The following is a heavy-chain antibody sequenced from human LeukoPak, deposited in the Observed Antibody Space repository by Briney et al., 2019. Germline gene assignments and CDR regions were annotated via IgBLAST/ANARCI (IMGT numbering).Heavy chain of an antibody. J-gene: IGHJ5*02. V-gene: IGHV3-21*04. Sequence: GGSLRLSCAASGFTFSSYSMNWVRQAPGKGLGWVSSISSSSSYIYYADSVKGRFTISRDNSKNTLYLQMNSLRAEDTAVYYCAKALYGVRGHWFDPWGQGTLVTVSS. D-gene: IGHD3-10*01. CDR3: AKALYGVRGHWFDP. CDR2: ISSSSSYI. CDR1: GFTFSSYS.